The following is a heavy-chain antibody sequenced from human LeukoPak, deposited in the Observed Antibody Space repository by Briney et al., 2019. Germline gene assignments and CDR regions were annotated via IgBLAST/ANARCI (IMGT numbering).Heavy chain of an antibody. CDR2: IYPGDSDT. J-gene: IGHJ3*01. D-gene: IGHD3-10*01. CDR3: ANMGGSGSSSDAFDL. CDR1: GYSFTSYW. V-gene: IGHV5-51*01. Sequence: PGGSLRLSCTGSGYSFTSYWIGWVRQMPGKGREWMGIIYPGDSDTRYSPSFQGQVTISADKSISTAYLQWSSLKASDTAMYYCANMGGSGSSSDAFDLWGQGTMVTVSS.